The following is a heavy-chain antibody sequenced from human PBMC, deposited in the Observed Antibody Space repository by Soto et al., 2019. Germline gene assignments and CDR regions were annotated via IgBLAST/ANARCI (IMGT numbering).Heavy chain of an antibody. V-gene: IGHV3-48*02. D-gene: IGHD6-19*01. Sequence: EVQLVESGGGSVQPGGSLRLSCAASGFTFSTFSMNWVRQAPGRGLEWISYISGGGRPISYADSVTGRFTISRDNAKTSLYLQMDSLTEEDTVVFYCARDLGWAFDSWGQGTLVTVSS. CDR1: GFTFSTFS. CDR2: ISGGGRPI. CDR3: ARDLGWAFDS. J-gene: IGHJ4*02.